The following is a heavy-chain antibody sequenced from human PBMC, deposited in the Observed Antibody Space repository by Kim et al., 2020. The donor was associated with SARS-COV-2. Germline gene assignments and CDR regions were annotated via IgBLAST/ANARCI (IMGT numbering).Heavy chain of an antibody. Sequence: SETLSLKGTVSGGSISSSSYYWGWIRQPPGKGLEWIGSIYYSGSTYYNPSLKSRVTISVDKSKNQFSLKLSSVTAADTAVYYCARQSYDFWSGYLDYWGQGTLVTFSS. D-gene: IGHD3-3*01. CDR1: GGSISSSSYY. J-gene: IGHJ4*02. CDR3: ARQSYDFWSGYLDY. V-gene: IGHV4-39*01. CDR2: IYYSGST.